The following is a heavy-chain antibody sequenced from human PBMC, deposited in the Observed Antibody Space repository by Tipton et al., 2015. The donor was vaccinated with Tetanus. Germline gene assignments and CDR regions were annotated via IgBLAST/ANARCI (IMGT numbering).Heavy chain of an antibody. Sequence: GSLRLSCVASGLSFSSYTMSWVRQAPGKGLEWVATMKQDGSEMKYVDSVTGRFTISRDNAKNSLYLQLNSLRAEDTAVYYCVRGGMMYADYWGQGTLVTVSS. CDR2: MKQDGSEM. D-gene: IGHD2-8*01. CDR3: VRGGMMYADY. V-gene: IGHV3-7*03. J-gene: IGHJ4*02. CDR1: GLSFSSYT.